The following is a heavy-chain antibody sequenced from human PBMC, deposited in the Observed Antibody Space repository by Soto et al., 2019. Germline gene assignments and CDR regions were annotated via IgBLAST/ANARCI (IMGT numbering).Heavy chain of an antibody. D-gene: IGHD1-26*01. CDR3: AKHRAVGHFDY. V-gene: IGHV3-23*01. CDR1: GFTFSTYA. Sequence: EVQLLESGGDLVQSGGSLRLSCAASGFTFSTYAMSWVRQAPGQGPEWVSVVSGNGATTSYADSVKGRLAITRDNSKNMVYLQMNSLRVEDTAVYYCAKHRAVGHFDYWVQGTLVTVSS. J-gene: IGHJ4*02. CDR2: VSGNGATT.